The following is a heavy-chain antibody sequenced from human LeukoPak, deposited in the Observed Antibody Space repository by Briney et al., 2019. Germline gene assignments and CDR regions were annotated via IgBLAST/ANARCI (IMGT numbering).Heavy chain of an antibody. CDR2: INHSGST. D-gene: IGHD3-10*01. CDR1: GGSFSGYY. V-gene: IGHV4-34*01. Sequence: SETLSLTCAVYGGSFSGYYWSWIRQPPGKGLEWIGEINHSGSTNYNPSLKSRVTISVDTSKNQFSLKLSSVTAADTAVYYCARVTVTMVRGVIPRYFDYWGQGTLVTVSS. J-gene: IGHJ4*02. CDR3: ARVTVTMVRGVIPRYFDY.